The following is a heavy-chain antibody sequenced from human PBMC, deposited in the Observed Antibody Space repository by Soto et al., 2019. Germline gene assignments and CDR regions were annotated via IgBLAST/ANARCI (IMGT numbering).Heavy chain of an antibody. CDR3: AKERSRVVVTAKRLYYFDY. CDR1: GGTFSSYA. D-gene: IGHD2-21*02. V-gene: IGHV1-69*13. CDR2: IIPIFGTA. J-gene: IGHJ4*02. Sequence: SVKVSCKASGGTFSSYAISWVRQAPGQGLEWMGGIIPIFGTANYAQKFQGRVTITADESTSTAYMELSSLRSEDTAVYYCAKERSRVVVTAKRLYYFDYWGQGTLVTVSS.